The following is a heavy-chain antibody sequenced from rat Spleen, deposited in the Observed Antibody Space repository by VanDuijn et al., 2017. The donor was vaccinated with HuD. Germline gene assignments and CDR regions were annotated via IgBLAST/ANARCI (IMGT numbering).Heavy chain of an antibody. J-gene: IGHJ3*01. D-gene: IGHD1-1*01. CDR3: ATSECVHYYLPFAY. V-gene: IGHV3-3*01. Sequence: EVQLQESGPGLVKPSQSLSLTCSVTGHSIDSSYRWNWIRKFPGNKLEWMGYINSAGSTNYNPSLKSRISITRDTSKNQFFLQGNSVSTEDTATYYCATSECVHYYLPFAYWGQGTLVTVSS. CDR1: GHSIDSSYR. CDR2: INSAGST.